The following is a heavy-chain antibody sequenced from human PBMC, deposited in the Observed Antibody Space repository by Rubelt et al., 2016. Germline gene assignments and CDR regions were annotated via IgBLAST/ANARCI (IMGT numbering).Heavy chain of an antibody. CDR3: ASSSSSSEGY. V-gene: IGHV1-69*04. D-gene: IGHD6-6*01. CDR2: IIPILGIA. J-gene: IGHJ4*02. CDR1: GYTLTDLS. Sequence: QVQLVQSGAEVKKPGASVKVSCKVSGYTLTDLSMHWVRQAPGQGLEWMGRIIPILGIANYAQSCKGRGTITADKSPSTAYMERSSLRSEDTAVYYCASSSSSSEGYWGQGTLVTVSS.